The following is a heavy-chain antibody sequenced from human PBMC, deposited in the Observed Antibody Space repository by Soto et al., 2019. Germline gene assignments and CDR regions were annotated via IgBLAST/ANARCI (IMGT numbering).Heavy chain of an antibody. J-gene: IGHJ5*02. CDR2: IYYSGST. Sequence: QVQLQESGPGLVKPSQTLSLTCTVSGGSISSGGYYWSWIRQHPGKGLEWIAYIYYSGSTYYNPSIKSRVNISVDTSKNQFSLKLSSVTAAATAVYYCARGRAGFFWSGSRDNWFDPLGQGTLVTVSS. D-gene: IGHD3-3*01. CDR1: GGSISSGGYY. CDR3: ARGRAGFFWSGSRDNWFDP. V-gene: IGHV4-31*03.